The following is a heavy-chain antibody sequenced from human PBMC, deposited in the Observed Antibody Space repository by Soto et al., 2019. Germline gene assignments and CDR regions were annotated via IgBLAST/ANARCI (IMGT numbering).Heavy chain of an antibody. Sequence: PGGSLRLSCAASGFTFSSYAMHWVRQAPGKGLEWVAVISYDGSNKYYADSVKGRFTISRDNSKNTLYLQMNSLRAEDTAVYYCATNIVAVVAATTRDYGMDVRGQGTTVTVSS. CDR1: GFTFSSYA. J-gene: IGHJ6*02. V-gene: IGHV3-30-3*01. D-gene: IGHD2-15*01. CDR2: ISYDGSNK. CDR3: ATNIVAVVAATTRDYGMDV.